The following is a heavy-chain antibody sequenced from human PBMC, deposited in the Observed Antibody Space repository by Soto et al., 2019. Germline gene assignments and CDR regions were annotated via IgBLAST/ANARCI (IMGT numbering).Heavy chain of an antibody. D-gene: IGHD3-10*01. Sequence: GASVKASCKASGYTFTSYYMHWVRQAPGQVLEWMGIINPGGGSTSYAQKFQGRVTMTRDTSTSTVYMELSSLRSEDTAVYYCARPALRGVIKGGSWFDPWGQRTLVTVSS. J-gene: IGHJ5*02. CDR1: GYTFTSYY. V-gene: IGHV1-46*03. CDR2: INPGGGST. CDR3: ARPALRGVIKGGSWFDP.